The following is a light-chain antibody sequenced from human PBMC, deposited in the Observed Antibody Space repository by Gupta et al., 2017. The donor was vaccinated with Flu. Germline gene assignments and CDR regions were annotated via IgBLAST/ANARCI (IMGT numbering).Light chain of an antibody. CDR3: SSDTSSSNIYV. CDR2: EVS. V-gene: IGLV2-14*01. J-gene: IGLJ1*01. CDR1: SSDVGGYNN. Sequence: QSALTQPASVSGSPGQSITISCTGTSSDVGGYNNVSWYQQHPGKAPKLMIYEVSNRPSGVSNRFSGSKSGNTAALTITGLQAEDEADYYCSSDTSSSNIYVFGTGTKVTVL.